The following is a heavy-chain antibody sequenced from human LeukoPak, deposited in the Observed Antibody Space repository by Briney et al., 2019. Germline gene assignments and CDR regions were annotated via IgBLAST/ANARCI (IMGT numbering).Heavy chain of an antibody. CDR2: IYYSGNT. CDR3: ARVGRPYAFDI. J-gene: IGHJ3*02. V-gene: IGHV4-59*01. D-gene: IGHD2-15*01. CDR1: GGSISSYY. Sequence: SETLSLTCTVSGGSISSYYWSWIRQPPGKGLEWIGYIYYSGNTIYNPSLKSRLTISVDTSKNQFSLKLSSVTAADTAVYYCARVGRPYAFDIWGQGTMVSVSS.